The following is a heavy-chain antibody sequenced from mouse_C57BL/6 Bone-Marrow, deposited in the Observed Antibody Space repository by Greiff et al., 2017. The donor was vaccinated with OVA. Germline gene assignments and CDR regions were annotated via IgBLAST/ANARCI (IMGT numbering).Heavy chain of an antibody. CDR3: ARAGWSY. V-gene: IGHV5-4*03. J-gene: IGHJ4*01. CDR2: ISDGGSYT. Sequence: EVNLVESGGGLVKPGESLKLSCAASGFTFSSYAMSWVRQTPEKRLEWVATISDGGSYTYYPDNVKGRFTISRDNAKNNLYLQMSHLKSEDTAMYYCARAGWSYWGQGTSVTVSS. D-gene: IGHD2-3*01. CDR1: GFTFSSYA.